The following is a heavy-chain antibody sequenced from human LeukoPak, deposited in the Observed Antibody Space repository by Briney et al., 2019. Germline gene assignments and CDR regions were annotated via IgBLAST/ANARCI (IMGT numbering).Heavy chain of an antibody. V-gene: IGHV1-69*13. Sequence: SVTVSCTASGGTFSSYAISWMRQAPGQGLEWMGGIIPIFGTANYAQKFQGRVTITADESTSTAYMELSSLRSEDTAVYYCARGLGDYVGDDYWGQGTLVTVSS. CDR2: IIPIFGTA. CDR1: GGTFSSYA. D-gene: IGHD4-17*01. CDR3: ARGLGDYVGDDY. J-gene: IGHJ4*02.